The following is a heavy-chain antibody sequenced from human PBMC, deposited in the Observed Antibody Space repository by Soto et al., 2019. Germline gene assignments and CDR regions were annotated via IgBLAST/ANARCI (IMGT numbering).Heavy chain of an antibody. CDR3: ARGLAYCGGDCYSGYFDY. D-gene: IGHD2-21*02. J-gene: IGHJ4*02. Sequence: SETLSLTCTVSGGSISSYYWSWIRQPPGKGLEWIGYIYYSGSTNYNPSLKSRVTISVDTSKNQFSLKLSSVTAADTAVYYCARGLAYCGGDCYSGYFDYWGQGTLVTVS. CDR1: GGSISSYY. CDR2: IYYSGST. V-gene: IGHV4-59*01.